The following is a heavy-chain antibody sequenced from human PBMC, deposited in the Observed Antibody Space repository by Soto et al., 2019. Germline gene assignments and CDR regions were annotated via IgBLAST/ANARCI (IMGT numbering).Heavy chain of an antibody. D-gene: IGHD2-21*02. CDR1: GGSISSGHYY. CDR3: ARVLGDHEEGQFDC. CDR2: IYHSGTT. V-gene: IGHV4-31*03. Sequence: QVHLQESGPGLVKPSQTLSLTCRVSGGSISSGHYYWSWIRQHPGKALEWLGFIYHSGTTSYNPSREGRITISAESSENQFSLTLTSATAADTAMYYCARVLGDHEEGQFDCWGQGTLVTVSS. J-gene: IGHJ4*02.